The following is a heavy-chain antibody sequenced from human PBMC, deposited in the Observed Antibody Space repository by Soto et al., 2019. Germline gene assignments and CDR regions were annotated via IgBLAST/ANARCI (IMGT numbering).Heavy chain of an antibody. J-gene: IGHJ4*02. Sequence: GGSLRLSCAASGFTFSTSEMSWVRQAPGKGLEWISHISSSGGTTYYADSVKGRFTISRDNANHSLFLQMNSLRVADTAVYYCARWEVVTGLDYWGQGTLVTVSS. CDR2: ISSSGGTT. D-gene: IGHD3-22*01. CDR3: ARWEVVTGLDY. V-gene: IGHV3-48*03. CDR1: GFTFSTSE.